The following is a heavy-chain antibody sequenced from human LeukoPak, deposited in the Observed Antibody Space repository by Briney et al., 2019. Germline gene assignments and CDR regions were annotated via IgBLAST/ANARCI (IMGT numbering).Heavy chain of an antibody. CDR3: AREYSWLARYFDL. CDR1: GGSFSDYY. J-gene: IGHJ2*01. CDR2: INHSGST. Sequence: PSETLSLTCAVYGGSFSDYYWRWIRQPPGKGLEWIGEINHSGSTNYNPSLQSRVTISVDTSKNQFSLKLSSVTAADTAVYYCAREYSWLARYFDLWGRGTLVTVSS. V-gene: IGHV4-34*01. D-gene: IGHD6-19*01.